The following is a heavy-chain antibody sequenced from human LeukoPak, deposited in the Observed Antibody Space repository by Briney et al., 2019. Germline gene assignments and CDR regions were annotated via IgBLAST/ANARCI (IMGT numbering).Heavy chain of an antibody. D-gene: IGHD5-24*01. CDR1: GGSISSPTYY. CDR2: IYYSGST. CDR3: ARNRDGYNSFDY. V-gene: IGHV4-39*07. J-gene: IGHJ4*02. Sequence: PSETLSLTCTVSGGSISSPTYYWGWIRQPPGKGLEWIGSIYYSGSTSYNPSLKSRVSIFVDTSQKQFSMKLSSVTAADTAVYYCARNRDGYNSFDYWGQGTLVTVSS.